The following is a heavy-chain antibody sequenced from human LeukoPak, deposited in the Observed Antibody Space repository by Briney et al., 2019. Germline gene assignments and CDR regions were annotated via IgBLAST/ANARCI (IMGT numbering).Heavy chain of an antibody. J-gene: IGHJ4*02. V-gene: IGHV4-59*01. CDR3: ASLGGYYDSSGYYYRNGY. D-gene: IGHD3-22*01. CDR2: IYYSGST. Sequence: PSETLSLTCTVSGGSISSYYWSWIRQPAGKGLEWIGYIYYSGSTNYNPSLKSRVTISVDTSKNQFSLKLSSVTAADTAVYYCASLGGYYDSSGYYYRNGYWGQGTLVTVSS. CDR1: GGSISSYY.